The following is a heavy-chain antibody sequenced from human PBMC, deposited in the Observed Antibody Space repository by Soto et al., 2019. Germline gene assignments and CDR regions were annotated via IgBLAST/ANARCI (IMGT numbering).Heavy chain of an antibody. D-gene: IGHD3-10*01. CDR2: IHSGGHS. V-gene: IGHV4-59*12. J-gene: IGHJ3*02. CDR1: GFTFSNYV. CDR3: ARDGPMDRAFDI. Sequence: PGGSLRLSCAASGFTFSNYVMSWVRQAPGKGLEWIAWIHSGGHSSSNPSLRSRVTMSVDTSKNQFSLKVTSVTAADTAVYYCARDGPMDRAFDIWGQGTMVTVSS.